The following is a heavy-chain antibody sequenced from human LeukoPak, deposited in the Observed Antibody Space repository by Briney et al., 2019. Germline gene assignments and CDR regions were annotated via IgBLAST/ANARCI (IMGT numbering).Heavy chain of an antibody. V-gene: IGHV1-24*01. J-gene: IGHJ3*02. CDR1: GYTLTELS. CDR3: ARERMVRGAPGSHAFDI. Sequence: ASVKVSCKVSGYTLTELSMHWVRQAPGKGLEWMGGFDPEDGETIYAQKLQGRVTMTTDTSTSTAYMELRSLRSDDTAVYYCARERMVRGAPGSHAFDIWGQGTMVTVSS. D-gene: IGHD3-10*01. CDR2: FDPEDGET.